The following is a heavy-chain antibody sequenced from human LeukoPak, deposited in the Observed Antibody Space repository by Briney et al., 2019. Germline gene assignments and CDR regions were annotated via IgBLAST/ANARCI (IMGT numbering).Heavy chain of an antibody. Sequence: GGSLRLSCAASGFTVSSNYMSWVRQAPGKGLEWVSVIYSGGSTYYADSVQGRFTISRDNAKNTLYLQMNSLRAEDTADYYCARAGGRGDFDYWGQGTLVTVSS. CDR1: GFTVSSNY. J-gene: IGHJ4*02. CDR3: ARAGGRGDFDY. D-gene: IGHD3-3*01. V-gene: IGHV3-53*01. CDR2: IYSGGST.